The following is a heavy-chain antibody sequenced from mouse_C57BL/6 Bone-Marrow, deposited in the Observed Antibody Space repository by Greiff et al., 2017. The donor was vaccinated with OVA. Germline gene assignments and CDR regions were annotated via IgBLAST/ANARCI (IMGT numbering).Heavy chain of an antibody. V-gene: IGHV1-55*01. CDR3: ARKEFSHYYDSSPFDY. J-gene: IGHJ2*01. CDR1: GYTFTSYW. CDR2: IYPGSGST. D-gene: IGHD1-1*01. Sequence: QVQLQQPGAELVKPGASVKMSCKASGYTFTSYWITWVKQRPGQGLEWIGDIYPGSGSTNYNEKFKSKATLTVDTSSSTAYMQLSSLTSEDSAVYYCARKEFSHYYDSSPFDYWGQGTTLTVSS.